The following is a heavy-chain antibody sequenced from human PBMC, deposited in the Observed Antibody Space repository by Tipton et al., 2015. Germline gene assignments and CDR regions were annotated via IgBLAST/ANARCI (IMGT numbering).Heavy chain of an antibody. CDR2: IYYSGST. Sequence: TLSLTCAVSGGSVSSSSYYWGWIRQPPGKGLEWIGTIYYSGSTYYNPSLNSRVTISIDTSRNQFSLKLSSVTAADTAVYYCARDFTPYQYYAMDVWGQGTTVTVSS. CDR1: GGSVSSSSYY. J-gene: IGHJ6*02. CDR3: ARDFTPYQYYAMDV. V-gene: IGHV4-39*02.